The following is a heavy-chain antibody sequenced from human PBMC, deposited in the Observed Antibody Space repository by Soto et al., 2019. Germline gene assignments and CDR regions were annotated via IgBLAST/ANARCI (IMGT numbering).Heavy chain of an antibody. CDR2: IRQDGGET. J-gene: IGHJ6*02. D-gene: IGHD1-26*01. CDR3: ARAVGNYYGMDV. Sequence: GGSLRLSCAASGFTFSSYGMHWVRQAPGRGLEWVATIRQDGGETHYADSVKGRFTISRDNAKNSLFLQLTSLRDEDTAVYYCARAVGNYYGMDVWGQGTTVTVS. CDR1: GFTFSSYG. V-gene: IGHV3-7*01.